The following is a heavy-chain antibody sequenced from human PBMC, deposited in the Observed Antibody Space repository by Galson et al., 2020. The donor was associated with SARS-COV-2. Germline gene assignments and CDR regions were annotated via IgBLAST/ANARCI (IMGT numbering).Heavy chain of an antibody. CDR3: ARAVWWLFGELSGFDY. D-gene: IGHD3-10*01. CDR1: GGSISSSSYY. Sequence: SETLSLTCTVSGGSISSSSYYWGWIRQPPGKGLEWIGSIYYSGSTYYNPSLKSRVTISVDTSKNQFSLKLSSVTAADTAVYYCARAVWWLFGELSGFDYWGQGTLVTVSS. V-gene: IGHV4-39*07. J-gene: IGHJ4*02. CDR2: IYYSGST.